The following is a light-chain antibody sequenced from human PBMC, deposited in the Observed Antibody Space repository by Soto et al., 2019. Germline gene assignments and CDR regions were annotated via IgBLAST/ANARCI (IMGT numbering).Light chain of an antibody. CDR2: AAS. V-gene: IGKV1-6*01. CDR1: QDIRND. J-gene: IGKJ2*01. Sequence: AIQMTQSPSSLSASVGDRVTITCRASQDIRNDLGWYQQKPGKAPKLLIYAASNLQSGVTSRFSGSGSDTDFTLILSSLQPEDFATYYCLQDYNYPYTFGQGTKLEIK. CDR3: LQDYNYPYT.